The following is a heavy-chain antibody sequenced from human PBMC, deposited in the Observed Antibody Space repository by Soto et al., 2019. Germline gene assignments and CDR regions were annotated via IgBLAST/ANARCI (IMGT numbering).Heavy chain of an antibody. V-gene: IGHV3-30-3*01. D-gene: IGHD2-21*01. CDR2: ISYDGSNK. CDR3: ARVLGDYPNFDY. CDR1: GFTFSSYA. J-gene: IGHJ4*02. Sequence: QVQLVESGGGVVQPGRSLRLSCAASGFTFSSYALHWVRQAPGKGLEWVAVISYDGSNKFYADSVKGRFTISRDTSKNTLYLQMNSLRAEDTAVYYCARVLGDYPNFDYWDQGTLVTVSS.